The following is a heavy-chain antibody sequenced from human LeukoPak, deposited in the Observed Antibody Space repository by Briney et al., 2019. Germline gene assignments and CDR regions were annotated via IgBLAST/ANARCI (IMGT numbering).Heavy chain of an antibody. V-gene: IGHV1-46*01. D-gene: IGHD3-16*01. CDR3: ARAPEEGGAFDY. CDR1: GYTFTSYF. Sequence: ASVKVSCKASGYTFTSYFMHWVRQAPGQGLEWMGIINPSGGSTSYAQKFQGRVTMTRDTSTSTVYMELSSLRSEDTAVYYCARAPEEGGAFDYWGQGTLVTVSS. J-gene: IGHJ4*02. CDR2: INPSGGST.